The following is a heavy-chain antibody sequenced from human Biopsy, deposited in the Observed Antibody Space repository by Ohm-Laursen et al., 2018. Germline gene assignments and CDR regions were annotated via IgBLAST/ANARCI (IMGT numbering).Heavy chain of an antibody. CDR2: VYYTGTT. V-gene: IGHV4-59*12. CDR1: GGSPFTDSITRYY. D-gene: IGHD1-26*01. J-gene: IGHJ3*01. CDR3: ARDLHGRGPNWGASTGVFDL. Sequence: SETLSLTCTVVSGGSPFTDSITRYYWNWIRQSPGKGLEWIGVVYYTGTTTYNPSFKSRVTLSMDTSNNQVSLGLLFVTAADTAVYFCARDLHGRGPNWGASTGVFDLWGHGTAVTVSS.